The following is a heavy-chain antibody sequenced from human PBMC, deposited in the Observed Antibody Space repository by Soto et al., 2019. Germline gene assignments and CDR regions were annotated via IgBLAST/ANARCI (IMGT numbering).Heavy chain of an antibody. CDR3: ARDPGYSYGYN. Sequence: HPGGSLRLSCAASGFTFSTDAMHWVRQAPGKGLEWVTVISFDGKNKYYAGSVKGRFTISRDDSKNTLYLQMNSLRSEDTAVYYCARDPGYSYGYNWGQGTLVTVSS. CDR2: ISFDGKNK. D-gene: IGHD5-18*01. V-gene: IGHV3-30*04. J-gene: IGHJ4*02. CDR1: GFTFSTDA.